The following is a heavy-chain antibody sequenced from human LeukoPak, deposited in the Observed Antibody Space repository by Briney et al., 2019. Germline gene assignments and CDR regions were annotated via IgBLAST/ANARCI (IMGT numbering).Heavy chain of an antibody. Sequence: SETLSLTCAVYGGSFSGYYWSWIRQPPGEGLEWIGEINHSGSTNYNPSLKSRVTISVDTSKNQFSLKLSSVTAADTAVYYCARAVMVRGVILAVSYYFDYWGQGTLVTVSS. CDR1: GGSFSGYY. V-gene: IGHV4-34*01. D-gene: IGHD3-10*01. J-gene: IGHJ4*02. CDR3: ARAVMVRGVILAVSYYFDY. CDR2: INHSGST.